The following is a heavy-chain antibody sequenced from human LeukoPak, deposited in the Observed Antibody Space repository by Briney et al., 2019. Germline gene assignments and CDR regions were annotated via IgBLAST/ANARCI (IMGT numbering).Heavy chain of an antibody. J-gene: IGHJ4*02. V-gene: IGHV1-46*01. CDR2: INPSGGST. CDR1: GYTFTSYY. Sequence: GASVTVSCKASGYTFTSYYMHWVRQAPGQGLEWMGIINPSGGSTTNAQKFQGRVIMTRDMSTSTVYMELSSLRSEDTAVYFCARYGHSPFFDYWGQGTLVIVSS. CDR3: ARYGHSPFFDY. D-gene: IGHD4-17*01.